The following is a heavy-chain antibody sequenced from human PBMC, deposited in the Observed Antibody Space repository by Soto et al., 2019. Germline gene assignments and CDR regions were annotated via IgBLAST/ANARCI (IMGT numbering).Heavy chain of an antibody. J-gene: IGHJ6*02. CDR3: ARMVLTMIRGVTFYYGMDV. D-gene: IGHD3-10*01. Sequence: QVTLKESGPVLVKPTETLTLTCTVSGFSLSNSRMGVSWIRQPPGKALEWLAHIFSNDEKSYSTSLKSRLTISKDTSKRQVVLTMTNMDPVDTATYYCARMVLTMIRGVTFYYGMDVWGQGTTVTVSS. CDR2: IFSNDEK. CDR1: GFSLSNSRMG. V-gene: IGHV2-26*01.